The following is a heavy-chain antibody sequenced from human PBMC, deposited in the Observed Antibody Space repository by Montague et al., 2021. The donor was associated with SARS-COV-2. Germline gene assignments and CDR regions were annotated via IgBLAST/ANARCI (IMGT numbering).Heavy chain of an antibody. V-gene: IGHV4-34*01. CDR1: GGSFSTYS. J-gene: IGHJ6*03. Sequence: SETLSLTCAVHGGSFSTYSWNWIRQPPGKGLEWIGEIHHGGSTNYSPSLKSRVTISADTSKNQFSLKLTSVAAADTAVYYCARLGDGVVPSPILGVGPYYSQYYMDVWGKGTPVTVSS. D-gene: IGHD3-10*01. CDR3: ARLGDGVVPSPILGVGPYYSQYYMDV. CDR2: IHHGGST.